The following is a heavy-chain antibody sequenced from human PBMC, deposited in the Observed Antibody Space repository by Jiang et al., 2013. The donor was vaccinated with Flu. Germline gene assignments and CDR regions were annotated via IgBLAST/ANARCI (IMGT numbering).Heavy chain of an antibody. Sequence: GSGLVKPSETLSLTCTVSGGSISSSSYYWGWIRQPPGKGLEWIGSIYYSGSTYYNPSLKSRVTISVDTSKNQFSLKLSSVTAADTAVYYCARHALMVYASGSPRPGFDYWGQGTLVTVSS. V-gene: IGHV4-39*01. CDR2: IYYSGST. CDR3: ARHALMVYASGSPRPGFDY. D-gene: IGHD2-8*01. J-gene: IGHJ4*02. CDR1: GGSISSSSYY.